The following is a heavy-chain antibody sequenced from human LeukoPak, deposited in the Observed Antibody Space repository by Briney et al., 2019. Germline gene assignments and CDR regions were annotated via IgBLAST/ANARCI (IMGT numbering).Heavy chain of an antibody. Sequence: PSETPSLTCAVYGGSFSGYYWSWIRQPPGKGLEWIGEINHSGSTNYNPSLKSRVTISVDTSKNQFSLKLSSVTAADTAVYYCASYSGSYPSSFDAFDIWGQGTMVTVSS. CDR3: ASYSGSYPSSFDAFDI. CDR2: INHSGST. CDR1: GGSFSGYY. V-gene: IGHV4-34*01. D-gene: IGHD1-26*01. J-gene: IGHJ3*02.